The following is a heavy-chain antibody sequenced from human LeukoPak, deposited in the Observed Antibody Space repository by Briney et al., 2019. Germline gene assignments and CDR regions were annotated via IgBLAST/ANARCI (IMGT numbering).Heavy chain of an antibody. CDR2: INPNSGGT. J-gene: IGHJ3*02. CDR3: ARRSSTHAFDI. D-gene: IGHD3-10*01. Sequence: GASVNVSCKASGYTFTGYYMYWVRQAPGQGLEWLGWINPNSGGTIYAQKFQGRVTMTRDTSINTAYMDLSSLTSDDTAIYYCARRSSTHAFDIWGQGTMLTVSS. CDR1: GYTFTGYY. V-gene: IGHV1-2*02.